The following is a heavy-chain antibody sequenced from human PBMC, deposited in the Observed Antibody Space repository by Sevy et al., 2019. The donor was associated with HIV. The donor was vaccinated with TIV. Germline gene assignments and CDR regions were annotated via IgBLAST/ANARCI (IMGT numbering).Heavy chain of an antibody. D-gene: IGHD3-22*01. Sequence: GESLKIPCEGSGYSFTSHWIGWVRHMPGKGLEWMGIFYPDDSETRYSPSFQGQVTLSADKSISTAYLQCRSLKASDTAMYYCATSRSVYFDSSGEYIYWGQGTMVTVSS. J-gene: IGHJ4*02. CDR2: FYPDDSET. CDR1: GYSFTSHW. V-gene: IGHV5-51*01. CDR3: ATSRSVYFDSSGEYIY.